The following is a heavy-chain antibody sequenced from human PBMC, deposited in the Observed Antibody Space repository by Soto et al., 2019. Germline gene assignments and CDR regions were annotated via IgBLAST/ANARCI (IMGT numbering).Heavy chain of an antibody. J-gene: IGHJ4*02. CDR2: ISTYSVNT. V-gene: IGHV1-18*01. CDR3: AMAVYSTSWLGLVGTGALGVEMDY. D-gene: IGHD6-13*01. Sequence: LVQSSTDVQKPVATVRVSCKASGYTFIRYGMSWVRQAPEQGIEWMGLISTYSVNTNYAQKFKAGFTMATDRSTSTAHMELRILRPDVTAVYYCAMAVYSTSWLGLVGTGALGVEMDYWGQGTQVTVSS. CDR1: GYTFIRYG.